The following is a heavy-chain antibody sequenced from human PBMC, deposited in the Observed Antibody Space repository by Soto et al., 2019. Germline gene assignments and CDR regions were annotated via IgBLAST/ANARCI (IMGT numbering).Heavy chain of an antibody. CDR2: IWFDGSNK. Sequence: QEHLVESGGGVVQPGTSLRVSCAASGFTFSRHGMHWVRQAPGKGLEWVTLIWFDGSNKYYADSVKGRFTISRDNSQNTLYLQMNSLRAEDTAVYYCARANYGSGRNHYYGLDVWGQGTTVTVSS. CDR3: ARANYGSGRNHYYGLDV. J-gene: IGHJ6*02. CDR1: GFTFSRHG. D-gene: IGHD3-10*01. V-gene: IGHV3-33*01.